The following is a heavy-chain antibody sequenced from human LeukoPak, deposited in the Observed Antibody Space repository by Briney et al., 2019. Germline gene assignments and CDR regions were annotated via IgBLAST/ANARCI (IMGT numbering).Heavy chain of an antibody. CDR3: AQYSTSSGGLED. J-gene: IGHJ4*02. Sequence: SETLSLTCTVSGGSISSSSTYYWGWIRQPPGKGLEWIGNIYSSGSTYYNPSLKSRVTISVDTSKNQFSLRLSSVTAADTAMYYCAQYSTSSGGLEDWGQGTLVTVSS. V-gene: IGHV4-39*01. D-gene: IGHD6-6*01. CDR1: GGSISSSSTYY. CDR2: IYSSGST.